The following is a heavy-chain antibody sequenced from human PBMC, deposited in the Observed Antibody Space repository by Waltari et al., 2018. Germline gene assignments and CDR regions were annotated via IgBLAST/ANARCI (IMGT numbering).Heavy chain of an antibody. CDR3: VRSVLRLSQTFDY. CDR1: GYTFTGYY. J-gene: IGHJ4*02. V-gene: IGHV1-2*02. CDR2: INPNSGGT. D-gene: IGHD3-3*01. Sequence: QVQLVQSGAEVKKPGASVTVSCKASGYTFTGYYMHWVRQAPGQGLEWMGWINPNSGGTNYAQKFQGRVTMTRDTSISTAYMELSRLRSDDTAVYYCVRSVLRLSQTFDYWGQGTLVTVSS.